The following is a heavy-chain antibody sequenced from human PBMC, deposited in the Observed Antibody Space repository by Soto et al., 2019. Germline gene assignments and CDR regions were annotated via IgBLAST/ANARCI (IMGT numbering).Heavy chain of an antibody. V-gene: IGHV4-30-2*01. CDR3: ARAGTTIPPRWFDP. D-gene: IGHD1-7*01. Sequence: QLQLQESGSGLVKPSQTLSLTCAVSGGSISSGGYSWSWIRQPPGKGLEWIGYIYHSGCTYYNPSLKSRVTISVDRSKNQFSLKLSSVTASDTAVYYCARAGTTIPPRWFDPWGQGTLVTVSS. CDR1: GGSISSGGYS. J-gene: IGHJ5*02. CDR2: IYHSGCT.